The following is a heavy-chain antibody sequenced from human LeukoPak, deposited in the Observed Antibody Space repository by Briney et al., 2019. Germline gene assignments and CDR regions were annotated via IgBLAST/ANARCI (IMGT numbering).Heavy chain of an antibody. D-gene: IGHD6-6*01. V-gene: IGHV5-51*01. CDR1: GYSFTSYW. Sequence: GESLKISCKGSGYSFTSYWIGWVRQMPGKGLEWMGIIYPGDSDTRYSPSFQGQVTISADKSISTAYLQWSSLKASDTAMYYCANSIEYSSSSVMCFDIWGQGTMVTVSS. CDR3: ANSIEYSSSSVMCFDI. J-gene: IGHJ3*02. CDR2: IYPGDSDT.